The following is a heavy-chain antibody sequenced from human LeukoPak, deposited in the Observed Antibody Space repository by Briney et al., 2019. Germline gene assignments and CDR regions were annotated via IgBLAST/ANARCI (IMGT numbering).Heavy chain of an antibody. CDR2: ISSSSSYI. V-gene: IGHV3-21*01. CDR3: ASEGAVNGGNWFDP. J-gene: IGHJ5*02. CDR1: GFTFSSYS. D-gene: IGHD4-23*01. Sequence: GGSLRLSCAASGFTFSSYSMNWVRQAPGKGLEWVSSISSSSSYIYYADSVKGRFTISRDNAKNSLYLQMNSLRAEDTAVYYCASEGAVNGGNWFDPWGQGTLVTVSS.